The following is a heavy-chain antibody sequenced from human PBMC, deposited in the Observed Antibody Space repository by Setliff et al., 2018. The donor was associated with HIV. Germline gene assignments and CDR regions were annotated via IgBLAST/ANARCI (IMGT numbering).Heavy chain of an antibody. J-gene: IGHJ6*03. CDR1: GFTFSSYS. D-gene: IGHD2-21*01. CDR3: ARRVECGGDCYRYYYYYMDV. Sequence: PGGSLRLSCAASGFTFSSYSINWVRQAPGKGLEWVSSISSSSSYIYYADSVKGRFTISRDNAKNSLYLQMNSLRVEDTAVYYCARRVECGGDCYRYYYYYMDVWGDGTTVTVSS. V-gene: IGHV3-21*01. CDR2: ISSSSSYI.